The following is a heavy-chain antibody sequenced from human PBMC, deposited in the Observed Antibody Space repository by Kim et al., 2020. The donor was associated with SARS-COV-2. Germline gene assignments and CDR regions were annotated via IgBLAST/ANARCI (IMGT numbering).Heavy chain of an antibody. V-gene: IGHV4-39*01. D-gene: IGHD3-22*01. CDR1: GGSISSSSYY. CDR3: ARSMDYYDSSGHAFDY. Sequence: SETLSLTCTVSGGSISSSSYYWGCIRQPPGKGLEWIGSIYYSGSTYYNPSLKSRVTISVDTSKNQFSLKLSSVTAADTAVYYCARSMDYYDSSGHAFDYWGQGTLVTVSS. J-gene: IGHJ4*02. CDR2: IYYSGST.